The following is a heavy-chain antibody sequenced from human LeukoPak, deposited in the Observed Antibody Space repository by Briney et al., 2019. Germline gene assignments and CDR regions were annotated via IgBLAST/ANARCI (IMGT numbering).Heavy chain of an antibody. CDR1: GFIFDDYG. D-gene: IGHD1-1*01. CDR2: INWNGGST. CDR3: ARSSHNNYWYFDY. J-gene: IGHJ4*02. V-gene: IGHV3-20*04. Sequence: EGSLRLSCAASGFIFDDYGMSWVRQAPGKGLEWVSGINWNGGSTGYADSVKGRFTISRDNAKNSLYLQMNSLRAEDTALYYCARSSHNNYWYFDYWGQGTLVTVSS.